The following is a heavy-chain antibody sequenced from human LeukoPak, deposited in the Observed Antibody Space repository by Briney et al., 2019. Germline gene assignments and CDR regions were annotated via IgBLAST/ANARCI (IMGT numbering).Heavy chain of an antibody. CDR2: IYTSGST. V-gene: IGHV4-4*07. Sequence: SETLSLTCTVSGGSISSSYYWSWIRQPAGKGLEWIGRIYTSGSTNYNPSLKSRVTMSVDTSKNQFSLKLSSVTAADTAVYYCARDTLVVVAATRGNWFDPWGQGTLVTVSS. CDR1: GGSISSSYY. D-gene: IGHD2-15*01. J-gene: IGHJ5*02. CDR3: ARDTLVVVAATRGNWFDP.